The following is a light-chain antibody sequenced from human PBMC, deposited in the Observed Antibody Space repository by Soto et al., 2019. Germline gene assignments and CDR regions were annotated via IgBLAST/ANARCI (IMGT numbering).Light chain of an antibody. J-gene: IGKJ1*01. V-gene: IGKV2-28*01. Sequence: DIVMTQSPLSLPVTPGEPASISCRSSQSLLHSNGYNYLDWYLQKPGQSPQLLIYLGSNRASGVPDRCSCSGSGTDFTLKISRVEAEDVGVYYCMQPLQSWTFGQGTKVEIK. CDR2: LGS. CDR1: QSLLHSNGYNY. CDR3: MQPLQSWT.